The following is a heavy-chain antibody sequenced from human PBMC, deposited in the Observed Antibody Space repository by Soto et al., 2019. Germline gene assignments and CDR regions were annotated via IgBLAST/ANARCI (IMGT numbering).Heavy chain of an antibody. D-gene: IGHD6-19*01. CDR3: ARDSQYSSGQGRLGL. CDR1: GYTYTSYG. Sequence: ASVKVSCTASGYTYTSYGISWVRQAPGQGLEWMGWISAYNGNTNYAQKLQGRVTMTTDTSTSTAYMELRSLRSDDTAVYYCARDSQYSSGQGRLGLWGQGTMVTVSS. CDR2: ISAYNGNT. V-gene: IGHV1-18*01. J-gene: IGHJ3*01.